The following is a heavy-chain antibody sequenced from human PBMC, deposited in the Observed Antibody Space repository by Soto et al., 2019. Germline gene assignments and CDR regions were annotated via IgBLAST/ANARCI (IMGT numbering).Heavy chain of an antibody. Sequence: GESLKISCKGSGYSFNTYWIGWVRQMPGKGLEWMGIIYPGDSDTRYSPSFQGQVTISADKSLSTAYLQWSSLKASDTAIYYCARQVRDSGRYSYYGLDGWGQGTTVTVSS. D-gene: IGHD1-26*01. CDR2: IYPGDSDT. CDR1: GYSFNTYW. J-gene: IGHJ6*02. V-gene: IGHV5-51*01. CDR3: ARQVRDSGRYSYYGLDG.